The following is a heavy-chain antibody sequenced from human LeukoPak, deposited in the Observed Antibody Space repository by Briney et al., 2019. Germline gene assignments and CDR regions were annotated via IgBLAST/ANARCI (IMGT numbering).Heavy chain of an antibody. J-gene: IGHJ3*02. CDR3: ARVWYYYDSSGYYYVGVSDAFDI. Sequence: SETLSLTRAVYGGSFSGYYWSWIRQPPGKGLEWIGEINHSGSTNYNPSLKSRVTISVDTSKNQFSLKLSSVTAADTAMYYCARVWYYYDSSGYYYVGVSDAFDIWGQGTMVTVSS. D-gene: IGHD3-22*01. CDR1: GGSFSGYY. V-gene: IGHV4-34*01. CDR2: INHSGST.